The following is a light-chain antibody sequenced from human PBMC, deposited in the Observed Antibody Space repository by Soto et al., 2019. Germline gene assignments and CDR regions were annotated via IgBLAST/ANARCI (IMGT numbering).Light chain of an antibody. J-gene: IGLJ1*01. CDR1: SSDVGTYNH. V-gene: IGLV2-14*01. CDR3: CSYTTRSTIV. CDR2: EAS. Sequence: QSALTQPASVSGSPGQSITISCTGTSSDVGTYNHVSWYQQHPGKAPQLIIYEASNRPSGLSNRFSASKSGNTASLTISGLQAEDEADYYCCSYTTRSTIVFGTGTKLTVL.